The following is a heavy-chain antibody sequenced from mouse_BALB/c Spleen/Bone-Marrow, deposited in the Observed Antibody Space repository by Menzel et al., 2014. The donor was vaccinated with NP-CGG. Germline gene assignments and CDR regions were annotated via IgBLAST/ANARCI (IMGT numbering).Heavy chain of an antibody. V-gene: IGHV1S81*02. J-gene: IGHJ3*01. D-gene: IGHD2-1*01. CDR2: INPSNGGT. Sequence: VQVVESGAELVKPGASVKLSCKASGYTFTSYYMYWVKQRPGQGLEWIGEINPSNGGTNFNEKFKSKATLTVDKSSSTAYMQLSSLTSEDSAVDYCTRSNGNWFAYWGQGTLVTVSA. CDR3: TRSNGNWFAY. CDR1: GYTFTSYY.